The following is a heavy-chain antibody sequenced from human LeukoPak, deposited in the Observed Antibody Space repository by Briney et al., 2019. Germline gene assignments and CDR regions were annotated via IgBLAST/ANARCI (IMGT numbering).Heavy chain of an antibody. CDR3: TPYFDFWSGSLAFDI. V-gene: IGHV3-72*01. Sequence: PGGSLRLSCAASGFTFSDHYMDWVRQAPGKGLEWVGRTRNKANSYTTEYAASVKDRFTISRDDSKNSLYLQMNSLKTEDTAVYYCTPYFDFWSGSLAFDIWGQGTVVTVSS. D-gene: IGHD3-3*01. J-gene: IGHJ3*02. CDR1: GFTFSDHY. CDR2: TRNKANSYTT.